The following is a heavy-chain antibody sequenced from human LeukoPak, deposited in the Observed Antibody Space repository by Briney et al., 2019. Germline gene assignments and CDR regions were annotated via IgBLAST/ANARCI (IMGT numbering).Heavy chain of an antibody. D-gene: IGHD3-10*01. V-gene: IGHV3-48*02. J-gene: IGHJ4*02. CDR1: GFTFCSYS. Sequence: GGSLRLPCAASGFTFCSYSMNWVRQAPGKGLEWISYISSSSGTIYYADSVKGRFTISRDNAKNSLYLQMNSLRDEDTAVYYCARYLWFGSSQRCDYWGQGTLVTVSS. CDR3: ARYLWFGSSQRCDY. CDR2: ISSSSGTI.